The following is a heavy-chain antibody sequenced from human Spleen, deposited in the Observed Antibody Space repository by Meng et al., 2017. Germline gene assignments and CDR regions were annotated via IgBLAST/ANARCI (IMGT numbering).Heavy chain of an antibody. J-gene: IGHJ4*02. CDR3: ARGPTTMAHDFDY. CDR2: INHSGST. V-gene: IGHV4-34*01. CDR1: GRSFSDYY. D-gene: IGHD4-11*01. Sequence: VQLQHGGAVLLKPSETLSPSCVYSGRSFSDYYWGWIRQPPGKGLEWIGEINHSGSTNYNPSLESRATISVDTSQNNLSLKLSSVTAADSAVYYCARGPTTMAHDFDYWGQGTLVTVSS.